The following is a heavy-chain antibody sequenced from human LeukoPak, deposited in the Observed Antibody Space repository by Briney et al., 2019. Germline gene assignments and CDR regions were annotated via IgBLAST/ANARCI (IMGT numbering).Heavy chain of an antibody. V-gene: IGHV5-51*01. CDR1: GYSFTSYW. Sequence: GESLKISCKGSGYSFTSYWIGWVRQMRGKGLEWMGIIYPGDSDTRYSPSFQGQVTISADKSISTAYLQWSSLKASDTAMYYCARAAMVRGVIGCFDPWGQGTLVTVSS. CDR2: IYPGDSDT. D-gene: IGHD3-10*01. CDR3: ARAAMVRGVIGCFDP. J-gene: IGHJ5*02.